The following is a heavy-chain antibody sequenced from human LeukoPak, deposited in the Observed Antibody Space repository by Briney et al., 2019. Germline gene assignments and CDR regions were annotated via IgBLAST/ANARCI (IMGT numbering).Heavy chain of an antibody. CDR1: GFTFSSYA. CDR3: TRLENTVTALDY. D-gene: IGHD4-17*01. V-gene: IGHV3-23*01. J-gene: IGHJ4*02. Sequence: GGSLRLSCAASGFTFSSYAMSWVRQVPGKGLEWVSAISGSGGSTYYADSVKGRFTISRDNSKNTLYLQMNSLKTEDTAVYYCTRLENTVTALDYWGQGTLVSVSS. CDR2: ISGSGGST.